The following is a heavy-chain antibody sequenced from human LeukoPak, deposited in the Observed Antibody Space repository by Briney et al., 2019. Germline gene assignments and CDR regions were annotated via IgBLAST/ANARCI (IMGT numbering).Heavy chain of an antibody. Sequence: GGSLRLSCSASGFTFSSYAMTWVRQAPEKGLEWVSTISGSRGGTYYADSEKGRFTISRDNAKNTLSLQMNSLRAEDTAVYYCAKEIHDRSGYYSYLDYWGQGTLVSVSS. D-gene: IGHD3-22*01. J-gene: IGHJ4*02. CDR1: GFTFSSYA. V-gene: IGHV3-23*01. CDR2: ISGSRGGT. CDR3: AKEIHDRSGYYSYLDY.